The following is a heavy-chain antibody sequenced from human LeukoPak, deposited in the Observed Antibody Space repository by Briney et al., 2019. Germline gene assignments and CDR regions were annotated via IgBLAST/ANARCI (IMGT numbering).Heavy chain of an antibody. CDR3: ARDHFGSLDS. D-gene: IGHD3-10*01. CDR1: GFSGTTDSYC. J-gene: IGHJ4*02. V-gene: IGHV4-61*01. CDR2: DYCGGNT. Sequence: SETLSLTCTVSGFSGTTDSYCWGWIRQPPGKGLEWIGYDYCGGNTNYDPSLKRRVTISVDTSKNQFSLTLTSVTAADTAVYFCARDHFGSLDSWGQGILVTVSS.